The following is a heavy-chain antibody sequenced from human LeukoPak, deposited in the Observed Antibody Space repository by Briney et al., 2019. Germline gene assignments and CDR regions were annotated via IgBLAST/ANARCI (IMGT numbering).Heavy chain of an antibody. CDR3: ARDLDAAVVTHAYRFDP. V-gene: IGHV3-21*01. D-gene: IGHD2-21*02. Sequence: GGSLRLSCAASRFSFSDYIMYRVRHPPQEGLGWGSSIIRTSSSMYYTDSVKSRFTISTDTTKNSLYIHMNTLRAEDTALYDCARDLDAAVVTHAYRFDPWGQGTLVTVSS. J-gene: IGHJ5*02. CDR1: RFSFSDYI. CDR2: IIRTSSSM.